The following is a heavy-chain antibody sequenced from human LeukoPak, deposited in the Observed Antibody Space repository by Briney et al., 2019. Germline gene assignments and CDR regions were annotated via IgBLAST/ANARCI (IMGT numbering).Heavy chain of an antibody. CDR1: GFTFSSFG. Sequence: TGGSLRLSCAASGFTFSSFGMSWVRQAPGKGLEWVSAISGSGGSTYYADSVKGRFTISRDNSKNTLYLQMNSLRAEDTAVYYCAKEGNIWNYRLAFDYWGQGTLVTVSS. CDR2: ISGSGGST. J-gene: IGHJ4*02. V-gene: IGHV3-23*01. CDR3: AKEGNIWNYRLAFDY. D-gene: IGHD1-7*01.